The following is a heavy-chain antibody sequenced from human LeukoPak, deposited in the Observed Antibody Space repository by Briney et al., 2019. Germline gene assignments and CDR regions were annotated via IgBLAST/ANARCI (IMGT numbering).Heavy chain of an antibody. CDR2: IYTSGST. D-gene: IGHD3-10*01. CDR3: ARGGVRGVIITANFDY. V-gene: IGHV4-4*07. CDR1: GGSINSY. J-gene: IGHJ4*02. Sequence: SETLSLTCIVSGGSINSYWSWIRQPAGKGLEWIGRIYTSGSTNYNPSLKSRVTISVDTSKNQFSLKLSSVTAADTAVYYCARGGVRGVIITANFDYWGQGTLVTVSS.